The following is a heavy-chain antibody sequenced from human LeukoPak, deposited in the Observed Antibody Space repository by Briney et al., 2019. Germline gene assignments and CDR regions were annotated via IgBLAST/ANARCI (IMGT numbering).Heavy chain of an antibody. CDR1: GFTFSTYW. Sequence: GGSLRLSCAASGFTFSTYWMSWVRQAPGKGLDWVANIKEDGSDKYYVDSVKGRFSISRDNDKNSLFLQMNSLRVEDTAVYYCAELGITMIGGVWGKGTTVTISS. D-gene: IGHD3-10*02. J-gene: IGHJ6*04. CDR2: IKEDGSDK. CDR3: AELGITMIGGV. V-gene: IGHV3-7*01.